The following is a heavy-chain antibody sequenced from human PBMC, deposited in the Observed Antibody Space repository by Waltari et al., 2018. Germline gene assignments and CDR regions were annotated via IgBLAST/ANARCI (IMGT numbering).Heavy chain of an antibody. V-gene: IGHV3-30*02. Sequence: QVQLVESGGGVVQPGESLRLSCATSGFTFNANGMHWVRLAPGKARGWVAFIRYDGTYKKYVDSVKGRFTSSRDNFENTVNLQMSSLRIEDTAVYYCAKDRRDFCSGYYSVDYWGQGTLVTVSS. D-gene: IGHD3-3*01. CDR2: IRYDGTYK. CDR1: GFTFNANG. CDR3: AKDRRDFCSGYYSVDY. J-gene: IGHJ4*02.